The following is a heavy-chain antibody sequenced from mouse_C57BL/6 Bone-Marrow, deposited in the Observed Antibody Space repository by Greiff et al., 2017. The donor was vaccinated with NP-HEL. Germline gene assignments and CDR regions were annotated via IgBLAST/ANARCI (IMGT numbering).Heavy chain of an antibody. CDR1: GYSITSGYY. D-gene: IGHD2-4*01. Sequence: EVQLQESGPGLVKPSQSLSLTCSVTGYSITSGYYWNWIRQFPGNKLEWMGYISYDGSNNYNPSLKNRISITRDTSKNQFFLKLNSVTTEDTATYYCARDFGDYDRFAYWGQGTLVTVSA. CDR2: ISYDGSN. J-gene: IGHJ3*01. V-gene: IGHV3-6*01. CDR3: ARDFGDYDRFAY.